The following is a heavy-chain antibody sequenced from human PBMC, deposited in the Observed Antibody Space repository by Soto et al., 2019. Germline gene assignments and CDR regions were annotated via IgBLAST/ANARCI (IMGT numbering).Heavy chain of an antibody. J-gene: IGHJ4*02. CDR2: IIPIFGTA. Sequence: QVQLVQSGAEVKKPGSSVKVSCTASGGTFSSYAISWVRQAPGQGLEWMGGIIPIFGTANYAQKFQGRVTITADESTSTAYMELSSLRSEDTAVYYCASQRSAKLAAASTDYWGQGTLVTVSS. CDR3: ASQRSAKLAAASTDY. CDR1: GGTFSSYA. V-gene: IGHV1-69*01. D-gene: IGHD6-13*01.